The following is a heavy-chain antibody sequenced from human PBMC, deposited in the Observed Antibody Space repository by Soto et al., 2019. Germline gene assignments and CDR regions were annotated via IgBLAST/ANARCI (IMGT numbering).Heavy chain of an antibody. Sequence: SETLSLTCTVSGDSISSSSYYWVWIRQPPGRGLEWIGSIFYSGTTYYNPSLKSRVTISIDTSKNQFSLKLTSVTAADTAVYYCAKTGPYDILTYWYFDLWGRGTLVTV. D-gene: IGHD3-9*01. J-gene: IGHJ2*01. V-gene: IGHV4-39*01. CDR3: AKTGPYDILTYWYFDL. CDR2: IFYSGTT. CDR1: GDSISSSSYY.